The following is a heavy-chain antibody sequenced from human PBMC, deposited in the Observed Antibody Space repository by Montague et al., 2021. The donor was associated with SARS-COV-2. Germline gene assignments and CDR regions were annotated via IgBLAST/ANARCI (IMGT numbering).Heavy chain of an antibody. J-gene: IGHJ6*02. Sequence: SETLSLTCTVSGGSISPYYWSWIRQSPGKGLKCIGYTSYSGSTDYNPSLKSRVTISIDTSKNQFSLKLSSVTAADTAVYYCARWGEYYDSPYYYYAMDVWGQGTTVTVSS. CDR3: ARWGEYYDSPYYYYAMDV. CDR1: GGSISPYY. D-gene: IGHD3-3*01. V-gene: IGHV4-59*12. CDR2: TSYSGST.